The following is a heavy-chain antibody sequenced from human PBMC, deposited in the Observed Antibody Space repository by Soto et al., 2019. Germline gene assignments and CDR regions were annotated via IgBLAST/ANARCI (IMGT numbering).Heavy chain of an antibody. D-gene: IGHD4-17*01. V-gene: IGHV1-2*04. CDR1: GYTFTGYY. CDR3: ARAVGYDYGDNNWFDP. Sequence: ASVKVSCKASGYTFTGYYMHWVRQTTGQGLEWMGWINPNSGGTNYAQKFQGWVTMTRDTSISTAYMELSRLRSDDTAVFYCARAVGYDYGDNNWFDPWGQGTLVTVSS. CDR2: INPNSGGT. J-gene: IGHJ5*02.